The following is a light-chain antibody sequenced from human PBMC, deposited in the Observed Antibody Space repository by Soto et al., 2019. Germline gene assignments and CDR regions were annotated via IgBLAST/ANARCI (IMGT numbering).Light chain of an antibody. V-gene: IGLV2-14*01. CDR1: SSDVGGHNS. Sequence: QSAVTQPASVSGSPGQSITISCTGTSSDVGGHNSVSWFQQHPDKAPKLMIFEVSNRPSGVSNRFSGSRSGNTASLTISGLQSEDEADYYCTSYTGRSTYVFGTGTKLTVL. J-gene: IGLJ1*01. CDR3: TSYTGRSTYV. CDR2: EVS.